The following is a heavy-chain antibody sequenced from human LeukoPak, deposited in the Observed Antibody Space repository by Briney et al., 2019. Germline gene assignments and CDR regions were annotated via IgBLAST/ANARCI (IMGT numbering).Heavy chain of an antibody. CDR1: GGSISSSSYY. V-gene: IGHV4-61*01. CDR3: ARAKRGGGAYYYYYMDV. J-gene: IGHJ6*03. CDR2: IYYSGST. Sequence: SETLSLTCTVSGGSISSSSYYWSWIRQPPGKGLEWIGYIYYSGSTNYNPSLKSRVTISVDTSKNQFSLKLSSVTAADTAVYYCARAKRGGGAYYYYYMDVWGKGTTVTVSS. D-gene: IGHD3-16*01.